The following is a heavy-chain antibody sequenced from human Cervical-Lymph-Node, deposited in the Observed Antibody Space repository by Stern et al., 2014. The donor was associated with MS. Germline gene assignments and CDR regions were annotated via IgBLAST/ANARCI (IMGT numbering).Heavy chain of an antibody. CDR1: CYTFPSYG. CDR3: ARGLLGSENAFDI. Sequence: QLVASGAEVKQPGASVQVSCKASCYTFPSYGISWVRQVPGQGLEWMGCISAYNGNTNYAQKLQGRVTMTTDTSTSTAYMELRSLRSDDTAVYYCARGLLGSENAFDIWGQGTMVTVSS. J-gene: IGHJ3*02. D-gene: IGHD2-15*01. V-gene: IGHV1-18*01. CDR2: ISAYNGNT.